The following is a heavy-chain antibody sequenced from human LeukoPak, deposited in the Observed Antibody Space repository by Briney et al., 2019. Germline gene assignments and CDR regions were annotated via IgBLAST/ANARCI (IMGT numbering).Heavy chain of an antibody. J-gene: IGHJ4*02. CDR2: ITPFNGNT. CDR3: ESSTGSSSWFDY. V-gene: IGHV1-45*02. CDR1: GYTFTYRY. D-gene: IGHD6-13*01. Sequence: GASVKVSCKASGYTFTYRYLHWVRQAPGQALEWMGWITPFNGNTNYAQKFQDRVTITRDRSMSTAYMELSSLRSEDTAMYYCESSTGSSSWFDYWGQGTLVTVSS.